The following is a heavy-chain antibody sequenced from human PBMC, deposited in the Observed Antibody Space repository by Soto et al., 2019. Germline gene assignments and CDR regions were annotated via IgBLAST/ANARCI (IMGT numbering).Heavy chain of an antibody. CDR2: ISSSSSTI. CDR3: ARDRGELLWRGAFDY. J-gene: IGHJ4*02. V-gene: IGHV3-48*02. CDR1: GFTFSSYS. D-gene: IGHD1-26*01. Sequence: PGGSLRLSCAASGFTFSSYSMNWVRQAPGKGLEWVSYISSSSSTIYYADSVKGRFTISRDNAKNSLYLQMNSLRDEDTAVYYCARDRGELLWRGAFDYWGQGTLVTVSS.